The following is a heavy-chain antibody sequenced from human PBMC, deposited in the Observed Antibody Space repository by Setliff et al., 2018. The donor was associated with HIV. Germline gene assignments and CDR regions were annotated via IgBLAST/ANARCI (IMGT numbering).Heavy chain of an antibody. CDR3: AIGDEYPGVFQS. CDR2: IYTSGTT. J-gene: IGHJ5*02. CDR1: SASISNYH. Sequence: SLTCAVSSASISNYHWSWIRQTPGKGLEWIGSIYTSGTTNYNPSLEGRITTSVDLSKNHFSLNPHSVTAADTAVYYCAIGDEYPGVFQSWGQGKVVTVSS. D-gene: IGHD2-2*01. V-gene: IGHV4-4*09.